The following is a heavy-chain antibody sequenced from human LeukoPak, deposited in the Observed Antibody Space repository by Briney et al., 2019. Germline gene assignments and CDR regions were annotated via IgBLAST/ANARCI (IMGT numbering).Heavy chain of an antibody. V-gene: IGHV1-69*06. J-gene: IGHJ4*02. CDR1: GGTFSSYA. Sequence: SVRVSCKASGGTFSSYAISWVRQAPGQGLEWMGGIIPIFGTANYAQKFQGRVTITADKSTSTAYMELSSLRSEDTAVYYCASRGGTWTEFDYWGQGTLVTVSS. D-gene: IGHD3-16*01. CDR2: IIPIFGTA. CDR3: ASRGGTWTEFDY.